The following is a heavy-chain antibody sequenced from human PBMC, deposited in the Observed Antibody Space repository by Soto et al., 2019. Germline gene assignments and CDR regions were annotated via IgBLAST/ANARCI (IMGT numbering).Heavy chain of an antibody. J-gene: IGHJ4*02. CDR1: GGSISSYY. Sequence: QVQLQESGPGLVKPSETLSLTCTVSGGSISSYYWSWIRQPPGKGLEWIGYIYYSGSTNYNPSLKSPVTISADPSQNQLSLKLSSVTAADTAVYYVARGEERVAMPPGYWGQGTLGTVSS. CDR3: ARGEERVAMPPGY. CDR2: IYYSGST. V-gene: IGHV4-59*01. D-gene: IGHD2-2*01.